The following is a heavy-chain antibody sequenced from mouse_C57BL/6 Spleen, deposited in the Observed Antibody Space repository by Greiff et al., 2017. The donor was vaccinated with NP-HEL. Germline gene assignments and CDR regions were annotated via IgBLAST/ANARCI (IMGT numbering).Heavy chain of an antibody. CDR1: GYTFTDYY. D-gene: IGHD2-1*01. V-gene: IGHV1-26*01. J-gene: IGHJ4*01. CDR3: ARGGIYYGNYGGAMDY. Sequence: EVQLQQSGPELVKPGASVKISCKASGYTFTDYYMNWVKQSHGKSLEWIGDINPNNGGTSYNQKFKGKATLTVDKSSSTAYMELRSLTSEDSAVYYCARGGIYYGNYGGAMDYWGQGTSVTVSS. CDR2: INPNNGGT.